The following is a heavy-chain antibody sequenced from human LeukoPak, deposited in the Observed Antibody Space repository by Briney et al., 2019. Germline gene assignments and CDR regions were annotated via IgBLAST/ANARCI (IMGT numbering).Heavy chain of an antibody. CDR1: RFIFRNYA. CDR2: ISGTADSK. D-gene: IGHD3-16*01. J-gene: IGHJ3*02. V-gene: IGHV3-23*01. CDR3: AKADATIGVVFDT. Sequence: GGSLSPSCAASRFIFRNYAMSWVRQAPGRGLEWLSIISGTADSKYYADSVKGRFTISRDNPRSTLYLEMNILRAEDTAVYYCAKADATIGVVFDTWGEGTMVIVSS.